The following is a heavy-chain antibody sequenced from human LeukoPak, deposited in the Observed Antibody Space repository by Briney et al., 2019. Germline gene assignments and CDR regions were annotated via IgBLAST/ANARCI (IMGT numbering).Heavy chain of an antibody. V-gene: IGHV3-33*01. CDR2: KWYDGSNK. Sequence: GGSLRLSCAASGFTFSSYGIHWVRQAPGKGLEWVAVKWYDGSNKYYADSVKGRFTISRDNSKNTLYLQKNSLRAEDTAVYYCARDRYSSSWYLGYWGQGTLVTVSS. J-gene: IGHJ4*02. CDR1: GFTFSSYG. CDR3: ARDRYSSSWYLGY. D-gene: IGHD6-13*01.